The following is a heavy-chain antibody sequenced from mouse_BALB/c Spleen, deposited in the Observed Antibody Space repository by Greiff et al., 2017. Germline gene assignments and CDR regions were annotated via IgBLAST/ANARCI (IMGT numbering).Heavy chain of an antibody. Sequence: VQRVESGAELAKPGASVKMSCKASGYTFTSYWMHWVKQRPGQGLEWIGYINPSTGYTEYNQKFKDKATLTADKSSSTAYMQLSSLTSEDSAVYYCARGFNYYGSSFDYWGQGTTLTVSS. CDR3: ARGFNYYGSSFDY. V-gene: IGHV1-7*01. CDR1: GYTFTSYW. CDR2: INPSTGYT. J-gene: IGHJ2*01. D-gene: IGHD1-1*01.